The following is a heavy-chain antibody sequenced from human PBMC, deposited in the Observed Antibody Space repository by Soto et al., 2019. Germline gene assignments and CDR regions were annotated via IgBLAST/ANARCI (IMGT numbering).Heavy chain of an antibody. Sequence: GESLKISCKGSGYSFTSYWIGWVRQMPGKGLEWMGIIYPGDSDTRYSPSFQGQVTISADKSISTAYLQWSSLKASDTAMYYCARVGTDTATYAIAFDIWGQGTMVTVSS. D-gene: IGHD5-18*01. CDR2: IYPGDSDT. V-gene: IGHV5-51*01. CDR3: ARVGTDTATYAIAFDI. J-gene: IGHJ3*02. CDR1: GYSFTSYW.